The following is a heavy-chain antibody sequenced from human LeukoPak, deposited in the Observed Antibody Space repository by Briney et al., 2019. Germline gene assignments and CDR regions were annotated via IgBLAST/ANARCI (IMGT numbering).Heavy chain of an antibody. D-gene: IGHD5-12*01. J-gene: IGHJ4*02. CDR2: ISSSGSTI. CDR3: ASSRSKGDMVATIDY. Sequence: GGSLRLSCAASGFTFSSYEMNWVRQAPGKGLEWVSYISSSGSTIYYADSVKGRFTISRDNAKNSLYLQMNSLRAEDTAVYYCASSRSKGDMVATIDYWGQGTLVTVSS. CDR1: GFTFSSYE. V-gene: IGHV3-48*03.